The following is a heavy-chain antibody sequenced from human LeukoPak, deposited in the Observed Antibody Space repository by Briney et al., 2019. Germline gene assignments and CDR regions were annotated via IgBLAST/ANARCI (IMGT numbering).Heavy chain of an antibody. Sequence: SETLSLTRTVSGGSISSDYWSWIRQPPGKGLEWMGYIHYSGSANYNPSLKSRVTISGDTSKNQFSLKLSSVTAADTAVYYCARDLNYYDSSGYGEAAFDIWGQGTMVTVSS. J-gene: IGHJ3*02. CDR1: GGSISSDY. D-gene: IGHD3-22*01. CDR3: ARDLNYYDSSGYGEAAFDI. CDR2: IHYSGSA. V-gene: IGHV4-59*01.